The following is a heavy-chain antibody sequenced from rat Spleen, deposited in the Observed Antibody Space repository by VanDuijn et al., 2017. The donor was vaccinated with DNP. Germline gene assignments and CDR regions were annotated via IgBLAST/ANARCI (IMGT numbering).Heavy chain of an antibody. V-gene: IGHV5-31*01. D-gene: IGHD1-7*01. CDR1: GFTFNHYW. CDR3: ARALWVSWYFDF. Sequence: EVQLVESGGDLVQPGRSLKLSCVASGFTFNHYWMAWIRQVPGKGLEWVTSITGSGGNTYYPDSVKGRFTISRDNAKNTLYLQMNRLRSEDTATYYCARALWVSWYFDFWGPGTMVTVSS. CDR2: ITGSGGNT. J-gene: IGHJ1*01.